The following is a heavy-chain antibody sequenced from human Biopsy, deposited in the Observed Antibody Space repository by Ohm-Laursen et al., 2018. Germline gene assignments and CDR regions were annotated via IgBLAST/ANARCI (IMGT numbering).Heavy chain of an antibody. V-gene: IGHV3-11*04. CDR1: GFTFSDYF. CDR2: ISSGATNT. CDR3: TRLAYYYYYGMDV. D-gene: IGHD2-21*01. J-gene: IGHJ6*02. Sequence: SLRLSCAASGFTFSDYFMSWVHQAPGKGLEWISYISSGATNTNYADSVKGRFTISRDNAKNSLYLQMNSLRAEDTAVYYCTRLAYYYYYGMDVWGQGTTVTVSS.